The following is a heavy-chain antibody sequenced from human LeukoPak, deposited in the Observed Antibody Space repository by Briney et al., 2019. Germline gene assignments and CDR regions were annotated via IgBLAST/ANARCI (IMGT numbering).Heavy chain of an antibody. J-gene: IGHJ4*02. D-gene: IGHD2-15*01. CDR2: ISGSGGST. CDR3: GRGSCSGGSCWDY. V-gene: IGHV3-23*01. Sequence: PGGSLRLSCAASGFTFSSYGMSWVRQAPGKGLEWVSTISGSGGSTYYADSVKGRFTISRDNSKNTLYLQMNSLRAEDTAVYYCGRGSCSGGSCWDYWGQGTLVTVSS. CDR1: GFTFSSYG.